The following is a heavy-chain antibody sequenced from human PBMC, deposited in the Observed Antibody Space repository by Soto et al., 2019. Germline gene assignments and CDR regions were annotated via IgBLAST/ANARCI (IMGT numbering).Heavy chain of an antibody. D-gene: IGHD2-15*01. V-gene: IGHV3-23*01. CDR1: GFTCSSYA. CDR3: AKKWAGDIVVVVDYMDV. CDR2: ISGSGGST. Sequence: GGSLRLSCAASGFTCSSYAMSWVRQAPGKGLEWVSAISGSGGSTYYADSVKGRFTISRDNSKNTLYLQMNSLRAEDTAVYYCAKKWAGDIVVVVDYMDVWGKGTTVTV. J-gene: IGHJ6*03.